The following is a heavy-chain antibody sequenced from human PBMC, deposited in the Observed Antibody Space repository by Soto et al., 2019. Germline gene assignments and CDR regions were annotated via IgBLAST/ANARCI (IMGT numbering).Heavy chain of an antibody. CDR2: ISGSGDTT. Sequence: EVQLLESGGGLVQPGGSLRLSCAASGFPFSTYAMSWVRQAPGKGLEWVSLISGSGDTTYYADSMKGRFTISRDNAKNTLYLQMNSLRAEDTAAYYCAKDMLQWLVVGHDAFDLWGQGTMVSVSS. CDR3: AKDMLQWLVVGHDAFDL. CDR1: GFPFSTYA. V-gene: IGHV3-23*01. D-gene: IGHD6-19*01. J-gene: IGHJ3*01.